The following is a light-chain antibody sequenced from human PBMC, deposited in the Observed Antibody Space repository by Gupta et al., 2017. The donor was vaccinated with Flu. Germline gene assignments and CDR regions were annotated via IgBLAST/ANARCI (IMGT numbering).Light chain of an antibody. Sequence: KVTITCAWSTAKVGNKYVAWYQQHPGTAPKRIIYEDKKRPSGSPDRLSGAKSDTTATLGITGRETGDEAEYGCGVWDRSRGACGFGGGTKMTVL. V-gene: IGLV1-51*02. CDR1: TAKVGNKY. CDR2: EDK. CDR3: GVWDRSRGACG. J-gene: IGLJ3*02.